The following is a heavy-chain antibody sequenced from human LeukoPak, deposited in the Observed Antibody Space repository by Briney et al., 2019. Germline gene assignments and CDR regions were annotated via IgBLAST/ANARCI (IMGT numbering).Heavy chain of an antibody. D-gene: IGHD3-22*01. CDR1: GFTFSSYA. CDR2: TSGGGSST. Sequence: GGSLRLSCTASGFTFSSYAMSWVRQAPGKGLEWVSATSGGGSSTYYVDSVKGRFTISRDNSKNTLYLQMNSLRAEDTAVYYCAKLDTYYYDASGSYFDYWGQGTLVTVSS. J-gene: IGHJ4*02. CDR3: AKLDTYYYDASGSYFDY. V-gene: IGHV3-23*01.